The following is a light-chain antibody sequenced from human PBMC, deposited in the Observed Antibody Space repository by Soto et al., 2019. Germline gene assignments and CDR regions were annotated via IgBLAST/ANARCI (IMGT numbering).Light chain of an antibody. Sequence: QSALTQPRSVSGSPGQSVTIYCTGTSSDVGGYNYVSWYQQHPGKAPKLLIYDVSKRPSGVPDRFSGPKSGTTASLTISGLQAEDEADYYCCSYAGSYSYVFGTGTKVTVL. V-gene: IGLV2-11*01. CDR2: DVS. CDR3: CSYAGSYSYV. CDR1: SSDVGGYNY. J-gene: IGLJ1*01.